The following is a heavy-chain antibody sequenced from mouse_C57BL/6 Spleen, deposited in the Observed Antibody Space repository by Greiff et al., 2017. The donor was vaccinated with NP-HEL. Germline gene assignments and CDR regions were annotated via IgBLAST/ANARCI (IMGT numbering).Heavy chain of an antibody. V-gene: IGHV1-72*01. D-gene: IGHD1-1*01. CDR3: ARDYYGSSYRFAY. J-gene: IGHJ3*01. CDR1: GYTFTSYW. Sequence: KQSCKASGYTFTSYWMHWVKQRPGRGLEWIGRIDPNSGGTKYNEKFKSKATLTVDKPSSTAYMQLSSLTSEDSAVYYCARDYYGSSYRFAYWGQGTLVTVSA. CDR2: IDPNSGGT.